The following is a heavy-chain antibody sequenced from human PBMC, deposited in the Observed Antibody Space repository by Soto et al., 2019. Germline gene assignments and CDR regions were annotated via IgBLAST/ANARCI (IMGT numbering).Heavy chain of an antibody. J-gene: IGHJ4*02. CDR1: GFTFSSYA. CDR3: AKDPQGLITTRGVGSDY. CDR2: ISGSGGST. D-gene: IGHD3-22*01. Sequence: EVQLLESGGGLVQPGGSLRLSCAASGFTFSSYAMSWVRQAPGKGLEWVSAISGSGGSTYYADSVKGRFTLSRDNSKNKLYLQMNGLRAADTAVYYCAKDPQGLITTRGVGSDYWGQGPLVTVSS. V-gene: IGHV3-23*01.